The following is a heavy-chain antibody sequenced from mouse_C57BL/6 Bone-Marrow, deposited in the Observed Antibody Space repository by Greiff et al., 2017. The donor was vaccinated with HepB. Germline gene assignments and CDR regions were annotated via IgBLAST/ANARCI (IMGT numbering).Heavy chain of an antibody. J-gene: IGHJ4*01. CDR3: ARDAWDYDAMDY. Sequence: EVMLVESGGGLVQSGRSLRLSCATSGFTFSDFYMEWVRQAPGKGLEWIAASRNKANDYTTEYSASVKGRFIVSRDTSQSILYLQMNALRAEDTAIYYCARDAWDYDAMDYWGQGTSVTVSP. CDR1: GFTFSDFY. CDR2: SRNKANDYTT. V-gene: IGHV7-1*01.